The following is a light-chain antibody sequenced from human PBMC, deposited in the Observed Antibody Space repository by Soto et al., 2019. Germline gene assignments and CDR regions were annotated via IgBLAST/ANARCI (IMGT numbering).Light chain of an antibody. CDR3: SSYAGSNNFV. CDR1: SSDVGGYSY. Sequence: SGLSLAPAACGIPKQKVTISCTGTSSDVGGYSYVSWYQQHPGKASKLMIYEVTKRPSGVPDRFSASKSGNTASLTVSGLQAEDEADYYCSSYAGSNNFVFGTGTKVTVL. CDR2: EVT. J-gene: IGLJ1*01. V-gene: IGLV2-8*01.